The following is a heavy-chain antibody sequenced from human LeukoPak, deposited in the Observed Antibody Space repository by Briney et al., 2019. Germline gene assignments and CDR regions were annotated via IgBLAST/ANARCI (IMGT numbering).Heavy chain of an antibody. CDR3: ARSLYYGDDDNYFDY. CDR1: GFTFSSYE. D-gene: IGHD3-3*01. Sequence: GGSQRLSCAGSGFTFSSYEMNWVRQAPGKGLEWVSYISKSGNNIYYGDSVKGRFTISRDNAKNSLYLQMNSLRAEDTAVYYCARSLYYGDDDNYFDYWGQGTLVTVSS. J-gene: IGHJ4*02. CDR2: ISKSGNNI. V-gene: IGHV3-48*03.